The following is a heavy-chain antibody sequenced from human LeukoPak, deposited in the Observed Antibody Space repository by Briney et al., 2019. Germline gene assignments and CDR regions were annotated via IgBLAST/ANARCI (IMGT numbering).Heavy chain of an antibody. CDR3: ATDLFSRWEVPGH. J-gene: IGHJ4*02. D-gene: IGHD1-26*01. CDR1: GYTFTSYY. CDR2: LDPEDGEL. V-gene: IGHV1-24*01. Sequence: ASVKVSCKASGYTFTSYYMHWVRQAPGKGLEWMGGLDPEDGELVYAQQFQGRVTMTEDRDADIAYMELRSLTSEDTAVYFCATDLFSRWEVPGHWGQGTVVTVSS.